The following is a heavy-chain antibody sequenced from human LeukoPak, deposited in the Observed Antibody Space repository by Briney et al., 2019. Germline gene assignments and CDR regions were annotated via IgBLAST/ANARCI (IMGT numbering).Heavy chain of an antibody. CDR3: ARHPGTLYYYYYMDV. J-gene: IGHJ6*03. CDR1: GGSISSSSYY. CDR2: IYYSGST. Sequence: SETLSLTCTVSGGSISSSSYYWGWIRQPPGKGLEWIGSIYYSGSTYYNPSLKSQVTIAVDTAKNQFSLKLSCVTAADTAVYYCARHPGTLYYYYYMDVWGKGTTVTISS. V-gene: IGHV4-39*01. D-gene: IGHD1-1*01.